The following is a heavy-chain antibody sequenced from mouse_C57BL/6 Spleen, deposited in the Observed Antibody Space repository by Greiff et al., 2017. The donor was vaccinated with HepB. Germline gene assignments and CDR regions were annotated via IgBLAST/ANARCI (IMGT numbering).Heavy chain of an antibody. Sequence: VQLQQSGPELVKPGASVKISCKASGYTFTDYYMNWVKQSHGKSLEWIGDINPNNGGTSYNQKFKGKATLTVDKSSSTAYMELRSLTSEDSAVYYCARRDFYYGNYVSWFAYWGQGTLVTVSA. J-gene: IGHJ3*01. CDR2: INPNNGGT. V-gene: IGHV1-26*01. CDR3: ARRDFYYGNYVSWFAY. D-gene: IGHD2-1*01. CDR1: GYTFTDYY.